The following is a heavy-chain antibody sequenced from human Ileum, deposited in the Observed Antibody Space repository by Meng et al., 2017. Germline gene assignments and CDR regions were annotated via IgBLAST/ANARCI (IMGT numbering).Heavy chain of an antibody. CDR3: ARGGHDSSGYYSFDY. Sequence: GQLTQGGGGLLKPSETRSLPCAVYGGSLSGYYWSWIRQPPGKGLEWIGEINHSGSTNYNPSLKSRVTISVDTSKNQFSLKLSSVTAADTAVYYCARGGHDSSGYYSFDYWGQGTLVTVSS. CDR1: GGSLSGYY. D-gene: IGHD3-22*01. CDR2: INHSGST. J-gene: IGHJ4*02. V-gene: IGHV4-34*01.